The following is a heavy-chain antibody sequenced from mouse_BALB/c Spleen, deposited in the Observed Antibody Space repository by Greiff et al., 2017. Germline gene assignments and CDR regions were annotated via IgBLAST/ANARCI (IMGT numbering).Heavy chain of an antibody. CDR2: INPSSGYT. V-gene: IGHV1-4*02. D-gene: IGHD1-1*01. CDR3: ARGTVYYGSSSYYFDY. J-gene: IGHJ2*01. CDR1: GYTFTSYT. Sequence: QVQLKESAAELARPGASVKMSCKASGYTFTSYTMHWVKQRPGQGLEWIGYINPSSGYTEYNQKFKDKTTLTADKSSSTAYMQLSSLTSEDSAVYYCARGTVYYGSSSYYFDYWGQGTTLTVSS.